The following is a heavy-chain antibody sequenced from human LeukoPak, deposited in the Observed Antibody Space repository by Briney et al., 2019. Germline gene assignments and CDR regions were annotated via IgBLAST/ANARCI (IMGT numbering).Heavy chain of an antibody. V-gene: IGHV3-33*01. CDR3: ARDYCRTTSCLES. Sequence: PGGSLRLSCAASGFTFSSYGMHWVRQAPGKGLEWVAIIWYDGSNKYYGDSVKGRFTISRDNSKNTVYLQMNSLRAEDTAVYYCARDYCRTTSCLESWGQGTLVTVSS. D-gene: IGHD2-2*01. CDR1: GFTFSSYG. J-gene: IGHJ4*02. CDR2: IWYDGSNK.